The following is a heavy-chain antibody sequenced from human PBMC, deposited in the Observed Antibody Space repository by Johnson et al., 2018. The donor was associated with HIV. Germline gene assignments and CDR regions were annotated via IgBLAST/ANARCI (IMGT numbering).Heavy chain of an antibody. J-gene: IGHJ3*02. CDR3: TTDGEDYGDYMNAFDI. CDR2: TRFDGSKN. V-gene: IGHV3-30*02. Sequence: VQLVESGGGVVQPGGSLRLSCAASGFTFSSYGMHWVRQTPGKGLEWVAFTRFDGSKNYYAESAKGRFTISRDNSKNTLYLQMTSLRQDDTAVYYCTTDGEDYGDYMNAFDIWGQGTMVTVSS. D-gene: IGHD4-17*01. CDR1: GFTFSSYG.